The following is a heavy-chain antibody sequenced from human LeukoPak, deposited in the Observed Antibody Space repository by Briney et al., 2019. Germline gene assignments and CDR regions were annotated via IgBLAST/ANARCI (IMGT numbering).Heavy chain of an antibody. CDR3: ASHRRDPAAGSGYFDY. J-gene: IGHJ4*02. D-gene: IGHD6-13*01. CDR1: GGSISSGGYY. Sequence: EASETLSLTCTVSGGSISSGGYYWSWIRQHPGKGLEWIGYIYYSGSTYYNPSLKSRVTISVDTSKNQFSLKLSSVTAADTAVYYCASHRRDPAAGSGYFDYWGQGTLVTVSS. V-gene: IGHV4-31*03. CDR2: IYYSGST.